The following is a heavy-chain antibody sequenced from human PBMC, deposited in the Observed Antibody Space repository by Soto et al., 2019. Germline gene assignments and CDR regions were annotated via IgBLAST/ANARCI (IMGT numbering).Heavy chain of an antibody. V-gene: IGHV1-69*12. D-gene: IGHD6-13*01. CDR2: IIPMFGTA. CDR1: GGTFSTYA. CDR3: ARKIAAAGTIESDYYYSGMDV. J-gene: IGHJ6*02. Sequence: QVQLVQSGAEVRKPGSSVKVSCKASGGTFSTYAINWVRQAPGQGLEWMGGIIPMFGTANYAQKFQGRVTITADESTSTAYMELSSLRSEDTAVYYCARKIAAAGTIESDYYYSGMDVWGQGTTVTVSS.